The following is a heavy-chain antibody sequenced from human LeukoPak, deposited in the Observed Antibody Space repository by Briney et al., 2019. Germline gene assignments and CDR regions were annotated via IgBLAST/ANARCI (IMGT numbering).Heavy chain of an antibody. CDR2: IYYSGSI. CDR1: GGSINTYY. CDR3: ARVAGVPTDYNWFDP. J-gene: IGHJ5*02. V-gene: IGHV4-59*01. D-gene: IGHD2-2*01. Sequence: SETLSLTCTVSGGSINTYYWSWIRQPPGKGLEWIGYIYYSGSINYDPSLKSRVTLSLDTSKNQFSLKLSSVTVADTAVYYCARVAGVPTDYNWFDPWGQGTLVTVSS.